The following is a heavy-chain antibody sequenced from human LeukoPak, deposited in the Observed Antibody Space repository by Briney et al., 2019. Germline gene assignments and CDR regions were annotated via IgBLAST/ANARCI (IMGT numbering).Heavy chain of an antibody. CDR2: ISAYNGNT. CDR3: ARDRGIVVVPAARRHWFDP. J-gene: IGHJ5*02. D-gene: IGHD2-2*01. Sequence: ASVKVSCKASGYTFTSYGISWVRQAPGQGLEWMGWISAYNGNTNYAQKLQGRVTMTTDTSTSTAYMELRSLRSDDTAVYYCARDRGIVVVPAARRHWFDPWGQGTLVTVSS. V-gene: IGHV1-18*01. CDR1: GYTFTSYG.